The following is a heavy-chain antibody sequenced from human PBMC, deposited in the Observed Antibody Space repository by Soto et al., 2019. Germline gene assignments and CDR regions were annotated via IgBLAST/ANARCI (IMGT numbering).Heavy chain of an antibody. V-gene: IGHV1-2*04. D-gene: IGHD3-3*01. CDR3: ARAVYEFWSGGQDAFDI. Sequence: GASVKVSCKASGYTFTGYYMHWVRQAPGRGLEWMGWINPNSGGTKYEQQFQAWVTMTRDTSISTAYMELTRLRSDDTAVYYCARAVYEFWSGGQDAFDIWGQGTMVTVSS. J-gene: IGHJ3*02. CDR1: GYTFTGYY. CDR2: INPNSGGT.